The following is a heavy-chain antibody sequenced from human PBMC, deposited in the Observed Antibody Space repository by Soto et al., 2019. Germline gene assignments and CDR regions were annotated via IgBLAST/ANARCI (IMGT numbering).Heavy chain of an antibody. CDR3: ARELDGLDV. Sequence: GGSLRLSCAASGFTFSSYGMHWVRQAPGKGLEWVAVIWYDGSYTKYADPVQGRFTISRDNAKNSLYLQMNSLRAEDTAVYYCARELDGLDVWGQGTTVTVSS. J-gene: IGHJ6*02. V-gene: IGHV3-33*01. CDR1: GFTFSSYG. CDR2: IWYDGSYT.